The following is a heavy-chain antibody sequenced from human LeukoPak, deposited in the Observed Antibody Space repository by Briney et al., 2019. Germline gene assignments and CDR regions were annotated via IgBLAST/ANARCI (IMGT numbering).Heavy chain of an antibody. J-gene: IGHJ5*02. D-gene: IGHD1-26*01. CDR3: ARDWELGPWFDP. V-gene: IGHV3-33*01. CDR2: IWYDGSNK. CDR1: GFTFSSYG. Sequence: GGSLRLSCAASGFTFSSYGMHWVRQAPGKGLEWVAVIWYDGSNKYYADSVKGRFTISRDNSKNTLYLQMNSLRAEDTDVYYCARDWELGPWFDPWGQGTLVTVSS.